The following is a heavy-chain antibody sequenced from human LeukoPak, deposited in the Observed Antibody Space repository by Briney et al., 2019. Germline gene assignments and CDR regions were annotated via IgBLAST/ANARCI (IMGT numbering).Heavy chain of an antibody. CDR1: GGSISSSSYY. V-gene: IGHV4-39*07. J-gene: IGHJ4*02. D-gene: IGHD5-12*01. CDR2: IYYSGST. Sequence: SETLSLTCTVSGGSISSSSYYWGWIRQPPGKGLEWIGSIYYSGSTYYNPSLKSRVTISVDTSKNQFSLKLSSVTAADTAVYYCARSGRGYSGYVQVDYWGQGTLVTVSS. CDR3: ARSGRGYSGYVQVDY.